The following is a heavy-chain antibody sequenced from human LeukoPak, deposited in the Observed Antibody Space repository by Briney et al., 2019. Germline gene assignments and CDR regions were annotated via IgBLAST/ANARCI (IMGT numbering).Heavy chain of an antibody. Sequence: PSETLSLTCTVSGGSISSGSYYWSWIRQPAGKGLEWIGRIYTSGSTNYNPSLKSRVTMSVDTSKNQFSLKLSSVTAADTAVYYCARDRTRDGYSYHDAFDIWGQGAMVTVSS. CDR2: IYTSGST. J-gene: IGHJ3*02. CDR1: GGSISSGSYY. CDR3: ARDRTRDGYSYHDAFDI. D-gene: IGHD5-24*01. V-gene: IGHV4-61*02.